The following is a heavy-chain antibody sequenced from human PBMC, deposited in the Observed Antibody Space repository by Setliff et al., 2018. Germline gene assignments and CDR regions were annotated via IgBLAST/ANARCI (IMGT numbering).Heavy chain of an antibody. V-gene: IGHV4-34*01. CDR1: GASFSDTY. CDR2: INYLGNT. CDR3: ARGKIRITMIVVPTGGAFDI. D-gene: IGHD3-22*01. J-gene: IGHJ3*02. Sequence: SETLSLTCAVYGASFSDTYWSWIRQPPGKGLEWIGDINYLGNTNYNPSLKTRVTISVDTSKSQFSLKLSSVTAADTAVYYCARGKIRITMIVVPTGGAFDIWGQGTMVTVSS.